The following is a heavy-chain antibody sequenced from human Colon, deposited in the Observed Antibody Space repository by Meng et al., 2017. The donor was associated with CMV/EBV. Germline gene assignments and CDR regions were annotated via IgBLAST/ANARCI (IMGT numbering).Heavy chain of an antibody. D-gene: IGHD4/OR15-4a*01. CDR3: ARLTSGGY. Sequence: QVQLVQSGAEVRKPGASVRVSCKASGYTFSKSYIYGVRQAPGQGPEWVGWMNPRSGDTDYARKFQGRVTMTRDTSLGTAYLELRSLTSEDTAIYYCARLTSGGYWGQGTLVTVSS. J-gene: IGHJ4*02. V-gene: IGHV1-8*01. CDR2: MNPRSGDT. CDR1: GYTFSKSY.